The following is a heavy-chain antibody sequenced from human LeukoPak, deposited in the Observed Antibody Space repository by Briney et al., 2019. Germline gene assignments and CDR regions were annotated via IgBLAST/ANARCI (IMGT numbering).Heavy chain of an antibody. Sequence: SGTLSLTCAVSGGSISSSNWWSWVRQPPGKGLEWIGEIYHGGSTNYNPSLKSRVTISVDKSKNQFSLKLSSVTAADTAVYYCARNIVVVPAAMGANWFDPWGQGTLVTVSS. V-gene: IGHV4-4*02. J-gene: IGHJ5*02. CDR2: IYHGGST. D-gene: IGHD2-2*01. CDR1: GGSISSSNW. CDR3: ARNIVVVPAAMGANWFDP.